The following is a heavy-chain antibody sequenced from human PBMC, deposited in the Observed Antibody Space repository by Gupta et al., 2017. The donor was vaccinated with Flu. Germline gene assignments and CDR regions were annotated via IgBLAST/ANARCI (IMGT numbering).Heavy chain of an antibody. D-gene: IGHD4-4*01. CDR2: MYSRGNS. CDR3: ARGRRYTNYGLL. CDR1: GSINSHY. Sequence: GSINSHYWSWIRQPPGKGLEWIGYMYSRGNSNYNPSLKSRVTMSVDTSNSQFSLRLSSVTAADTAVYYCARGRRYTNYGLLWGQGTLVTVSS. V-gene: IGHV4-59*11. J-gene: IGHJ4*02.